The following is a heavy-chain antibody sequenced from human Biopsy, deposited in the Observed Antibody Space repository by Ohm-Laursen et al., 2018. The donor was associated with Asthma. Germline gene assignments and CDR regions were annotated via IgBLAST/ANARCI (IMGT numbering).Heavy chain of an antibody. V-gene: IGHV3-15*01. Sequence: SLRLSCAASGFTFSSYSMNWVRQAPGKGLEWVGRIKSKTDGGTTDYAAPVKGRFTISRDDSKNTLYLQMNSLKTEDTAVYYCTTDALLYSSADYWGQGTRVTVSS. CDR2: IKSKTDGGTT. J-gene: IGHJ4*02. D-gene: IGHD2-8*01. CDR3: TTDALLYSSADY. CDR1: GFTFSSYS.